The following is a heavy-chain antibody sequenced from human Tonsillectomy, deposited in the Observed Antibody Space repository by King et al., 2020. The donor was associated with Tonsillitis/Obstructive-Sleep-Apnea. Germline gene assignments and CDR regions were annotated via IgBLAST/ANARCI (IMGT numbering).Heavy chain of an antibody. J-gene: IGHJ4*02. V-gene: IGHV4-34*01. CDR2: INHSGST. CDR3: ARTYSGSYYFDY. Sequence: VQLQQWGAGLLKPSETLSLTCAVYGGSFSGYYWNWIRQPPGKGLEWNGEINHSGSTNYNPSLKSRVTISVDTSKNRFSLQLRSVTAADTAVYYCARTYSGSYYFDYWGQGTLVTVSS. D-gene: IGHD1-26*01. CDR1: GGSFSGYY.